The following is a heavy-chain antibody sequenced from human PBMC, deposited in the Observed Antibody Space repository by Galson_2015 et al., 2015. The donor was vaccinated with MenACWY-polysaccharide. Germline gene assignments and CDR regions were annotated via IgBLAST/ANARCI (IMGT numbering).Heavy chain of an antibody. V-gene: IGHV4-59*01. CDR1: GDSISTYY. CDR3: ARGRGQLPLQFDY. D-gene: IGHD1-1*01. Sequence: ETLSLTCSVSGDSISTYYWNWIRQPPGKGLEWVGYIYYTGSTNYNPSFNSRVTISLDTSQNQYSLKLKSVTAADTAVYYCARGRGQLPLQFDYWGQGVLVTVSS. CDR2: IYYTGST. J-gene: IGHJ4*02.